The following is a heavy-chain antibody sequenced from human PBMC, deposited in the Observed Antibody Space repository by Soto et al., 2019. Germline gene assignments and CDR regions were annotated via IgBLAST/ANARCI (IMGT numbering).Heavy chain of an antibody. CDR3: ARDRNCISTSCYADPALGLHYYYYYGMDV. CDR1: GYTFTSYA. D-gene: IGHD2-2*01. V-gene: IGHV1-3*01. J-gene: IGHJ6*02. CDR2: INAGNGNT. Sequence: ASVKVSCKASGYTFTSYAMHWVRQAPGQRLEWMGWINAGNGNTKYSQKFQGRVTITRDTSASTAYMELSSLRAEDTAVYYCARDRNCISTSCYADPALGLHYYYYYGMDVWGQGTTVTVSS.